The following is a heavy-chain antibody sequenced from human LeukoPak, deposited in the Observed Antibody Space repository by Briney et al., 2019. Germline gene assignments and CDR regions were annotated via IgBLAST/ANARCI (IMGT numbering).Heavy chain of an antibody. Sequence: GGSLRLSGAASGFTFSSYGMHWVRQAPGKGLEWVAFIRYDGSNKYYADSVKGRFTISRDNSKNTLYLQMNSLRAEDTAVYYCAKAGDSSGYYLADEYFQHWGQGTLVTVSS. V-gene: IGHV3-30*02. CDR3: AKAGDSSGYYLADEYFQH. CDR1: GFTFSSYG. J-gene: IGHJ1*01. CDR2: IRYDGSNK. D-gene: IGHD3-22*01.